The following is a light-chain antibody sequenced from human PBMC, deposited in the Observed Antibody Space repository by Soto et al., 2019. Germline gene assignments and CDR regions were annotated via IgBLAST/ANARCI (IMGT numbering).Light chain of an antibody. J-gene: IGKJ4*01. CDR2: MAS. V-gene: IGKV1-5*03. CDR3: QQYNSYSPLT. Sequence: DIPMTQSPSTLSASVGDRVTITCRASQSISSWLAGYQQKPGKAPNLLIYMASSLEGGVPSRFSGSGSGTEFTLTISSLQPDDFATYFCQQYNSYSPLTFGGGTKVEIK. CDR1: QSISSW.